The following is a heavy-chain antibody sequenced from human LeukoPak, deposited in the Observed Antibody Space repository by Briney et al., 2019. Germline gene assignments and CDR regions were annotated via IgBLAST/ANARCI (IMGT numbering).Heavy chain of an antibody. V-gene: IGHV3-21*01. J-gene: IGHJ6*02. CDR2: ISSSSSYI. Sequence: GGSLRLSCAASGFTFSSCSMNWVRQAPGKGLEWVSAISSSSSYIHYADSVKGRFTISRDNAKNSLYLQMNSLRADDTAVYYCARDSSGWYHGMDVWGQGTTVTVSS. CDR3: ARDSSGWYHGMDV. D-gene: IGHD6-19*01. CDR1: GFTFSSCS.